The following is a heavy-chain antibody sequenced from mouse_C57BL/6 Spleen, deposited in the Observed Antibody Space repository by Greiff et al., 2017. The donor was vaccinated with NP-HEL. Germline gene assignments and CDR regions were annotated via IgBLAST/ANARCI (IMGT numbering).Heavy chain of an antibody. CDR3: TSRGRGWYFDV. J-gene: IGHJ1*03. V-gene: IGHV1-15*01. Sequence: QVQLQQSGAELVRPGASVTLSCKASGYTFTDYEMHWVKQTPVHGLEWIGAIDPETGGTAYTQKFKGKAILTADKSSSTSYMELRRLTSEDSAVYYCTSRGRGWYFDVWGTGTTVTVSS. CDR2: IDPETGGT. CDR1: GYTFTDYE.